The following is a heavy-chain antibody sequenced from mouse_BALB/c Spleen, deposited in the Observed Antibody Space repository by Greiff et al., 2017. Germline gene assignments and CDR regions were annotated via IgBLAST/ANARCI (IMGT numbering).Heavy chain of an antibody. CDR1: GFTFSSYT. V-gene: IGHV5-12-2*01. Sequence: EVKLVESGGGLVQPGGSLKLSCAASGFTFSSYTMSWVRQTPEKRLEWVAYISNGGGSTYYPDTVKGRFTISRDNAKNTLYLQMSSLKSEDTAMYYCARHESDYGSLAYWGQGTLVTVSA. CDR2: ISNGGGST. D-gene: IGHD1-1*01. J-gene: IGHJ3*01. CDR3: ARHESDYGSLAY.